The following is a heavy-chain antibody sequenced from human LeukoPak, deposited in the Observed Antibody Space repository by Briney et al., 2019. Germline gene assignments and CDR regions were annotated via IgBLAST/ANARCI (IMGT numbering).Heavy chain of an antibody. CDR2: INHSGST. D-gene: IGHD2-15*01. V-gene: IGHV4-34*01. CDR1: GGSFSGYY. J-gene: IGHJ4*02. CDR3: ARGWVHGGQDY. Sequence: PSETLSLTCAVYGGSFSGYYWSWIRQPPGKGLEWIGEINHSGSTNYNPSLKSRVTISVDTSKNQFSLKLSSVTAADTAVYYCARGWVHGGQDYWGQGTLVTVSS.